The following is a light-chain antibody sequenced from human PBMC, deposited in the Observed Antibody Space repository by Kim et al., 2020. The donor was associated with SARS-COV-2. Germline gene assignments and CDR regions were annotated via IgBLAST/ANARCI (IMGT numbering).Light chain of an antibody. CDR1: SLRSYY. CDR3: NSRDSSGNPVV. J-gene: IGLJ2*01. V-gene: IGLV3-19*01. CDR2: GKN. Sequence: SSELTQDPAVSVALGQTVRITCQGDSLRSYYASWYQQKPGQAPVLVIYGKNNRPSGIPDRFSGSSSGNTASLTITGAQAEDVADYYCNSRDSSGNPVVFG.